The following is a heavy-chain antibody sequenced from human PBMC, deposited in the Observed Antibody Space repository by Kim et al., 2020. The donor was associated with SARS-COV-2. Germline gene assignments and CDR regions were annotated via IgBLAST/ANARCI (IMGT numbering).Heavy chain of an antibody. J-gene: IGHJ3*02. Sequence: GGSLRLSCATSGFTLSIYSMNWVRQSPGKGLEWVSHISGSGTITKHADSVTGRFTISRDNAKNSLFLQMNGLRAEDTAVYYCVRETHWAFAIWGQGTVVTVSS. CDR3: VRETHWAFAI. CDR1: GFTLSIYS. CDR2: ISGSGTIT. V-gene: IGHV3-48*04.